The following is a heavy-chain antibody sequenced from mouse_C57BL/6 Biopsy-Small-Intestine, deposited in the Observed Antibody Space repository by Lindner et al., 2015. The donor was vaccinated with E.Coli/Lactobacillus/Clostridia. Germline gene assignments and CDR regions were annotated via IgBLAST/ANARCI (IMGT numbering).Heavy chain of an antibody. CDR3: ARDRVVVVPSAQDYYYAMDV. J-gene: IGHJ4*01. V-gene: IGHV1-84*02. CDR1: GYTFTDYH. CDR2: IDLTTGGT. D-gene: IGHD2-13*01. Sequence: SVKVSCKASGYTFTDYHIRWVRQAPGQGLEWMGWIDLTTGGTNLAQNFQGRVTMTRDTSISTAYMDVTRLTSDDTAVYYCARDRVVVVPSAQDYYYAMDVWGQGTTVTVSS.